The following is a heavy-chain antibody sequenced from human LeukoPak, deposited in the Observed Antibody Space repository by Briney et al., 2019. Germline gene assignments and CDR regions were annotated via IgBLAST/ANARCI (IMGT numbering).Heavy chain of an antibody. CDR3: ARGIGTSYDSSRDAFDI. V-gene: IGHV4-39*07. CDR2: IYTPGTN. Sequence: SETLSLTCTVSGGSISSSSYYWGWIRQPPGKGLEWIGRIYTPGTNYNYNPSLRSRVTISIDTSKNQFSLKLTSVTAADTAVYYCARGIGTSYDSSRDAFDIWGQGTMVTVSS. CDR1: GGSISSSSYY. D-gene: IGHD3-22*01. J-gene: IGHJ3*02.